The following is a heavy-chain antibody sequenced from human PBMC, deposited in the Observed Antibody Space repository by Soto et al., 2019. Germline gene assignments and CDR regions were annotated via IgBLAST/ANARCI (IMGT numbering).Heavy chain of an antibody. CDR3: ARERGGYGLFDS. Sequence: NPSETLSLTCAVFGDSISNAAYSWSWIRQPPGKGLEWIGYIYPSGMPFYNPSLRSRVTISIDRSNDQFSLNLKSVTAADTAVYYCARERGGYGLFDSWGQGTLVTVSS. D-gene: IGHD5-18*01. CDR1: GDSISNAAYS. CDR2: IYPSGMP. V-gene: IGHV4-30-2*01. J-gene: IGHJ4*02.